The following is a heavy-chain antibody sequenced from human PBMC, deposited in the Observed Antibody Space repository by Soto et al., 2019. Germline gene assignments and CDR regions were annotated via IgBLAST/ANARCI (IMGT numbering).Heavy chain of an antibody. CDR2: IYYSGST. Sequence: PSETLSLTCAVSGGSIRSGGYYWSWIRQHPGKGLEWIGYIYYSGSTYYNPSLRSRVTISVDTSKNQFSLKLSSVTAADTAVYYCASQGSRTYLDWFDPWGQGTLVTVSS. D-gene: IGHD3-10*01. V-gene: IGHV4-31*11. J-gene: IGHJ5*02. CDR1: GGSIRSGGYY. CDR3: ASQGSRTYLDWFDP.